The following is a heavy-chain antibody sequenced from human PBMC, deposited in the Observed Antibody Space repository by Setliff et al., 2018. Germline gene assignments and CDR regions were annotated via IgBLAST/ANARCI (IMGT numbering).Heavy chain of an antibody. CDR3: ARVSRTIVAAGYYFDY. CDR1: GYTFTNYA. J-gene: IGHJ4*02. D-gene: IGHD1-26*01. CDR2: INTGNANT. V-gene: IGHV1-3*04. Sequence: ASVKVSCKASGYTFTNYAIHWVRQAPGQRPEWMGWINTGNANTKYSQKFQGRVTITRDASASTAYMELSSLRSEDTAVYYCARVSRTIVAAGYYFDYWGQGTLVTVSS.